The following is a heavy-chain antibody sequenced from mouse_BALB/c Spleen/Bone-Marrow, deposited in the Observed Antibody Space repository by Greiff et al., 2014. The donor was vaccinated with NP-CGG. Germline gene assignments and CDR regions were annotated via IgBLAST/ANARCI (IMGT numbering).Heavy chain of an antibody. Sequence: VKLVESGAELMKPGASVKISCKATGYTLSSYWIEWVKQRPGHGLEWIGEILPGSGSTNYNEKFKGKATFTADTSSNTAYMQLSSLTSEDSAVYYCARTYYAYAWFVYWGQGTLVTVSA. D-gene: IGHD2-9*01. CDR1: GYTLSSYW. J-gene: IGHJ3*01. V-gene: IGHV1-9*01. CDR3: ARTYYAYAWFVY. CDR2: ILPGSGST.